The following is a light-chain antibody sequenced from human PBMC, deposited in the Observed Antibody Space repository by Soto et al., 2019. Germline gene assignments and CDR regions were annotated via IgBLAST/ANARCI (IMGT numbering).Light chain of an antibody. V-gene: IGKV1-5*01. Sequence: DIQMNQSPSTLSASVGDRVTITCRASQGISRWLAWYQQKPGKAPNLLIYDASTLESGVPSRFSGTGSGTEFTLTISSLQPDDFATYYCQQYNSYSPWTFGQGTKVDI. J-gene: IGKJ1*01. CDR2: DAS. CDR1: QGISRW. CDR3: QQYNSYSPWT.